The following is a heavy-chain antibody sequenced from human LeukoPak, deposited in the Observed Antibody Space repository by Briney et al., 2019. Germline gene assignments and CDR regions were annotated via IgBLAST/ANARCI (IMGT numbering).Heavy chain of an antibody. J-gene: IGHJ4*02. CDR1: GYTLTELS. D-gene: IGHD3-22*01. CDR2: FDPEDGET. CDR3: ATGYYYDSSGYFPSDY. Sequence: ASVKVSCKVSGYTLTELSMHWVRQAPGKGLEWMGGFDPEDGETIYAQKFQGRVTMTEDTSTDTAYMELSSLRSEDTAVYYCATGYYYDSSGYFPSDYWGQGTLVTVSS. V-gene: IGHV1-24*01.